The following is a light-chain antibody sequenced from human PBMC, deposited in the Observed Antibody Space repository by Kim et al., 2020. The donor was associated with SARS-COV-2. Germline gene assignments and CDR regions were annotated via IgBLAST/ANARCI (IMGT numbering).Light chain of an antibody. V-gene: IGKV3-11*01. Sequence: EIVLTQSPATLSLSPGERATLSCRASQTVSSYLAWYQQKPGQGPRLLIYDASNRATGIPARFSGSGSGTDFTLTISSLEPEDFAVYYCQQRSNWPLTFGGGTKWISN. CDR2: DAS. J-gene: IGKJ4*01. CDR3: QQRSNWPLT. CDR1: QTVSSY.